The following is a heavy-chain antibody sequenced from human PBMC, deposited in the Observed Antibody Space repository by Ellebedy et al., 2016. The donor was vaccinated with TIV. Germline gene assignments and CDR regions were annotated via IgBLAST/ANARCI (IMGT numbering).Heavy chain of an antibody. D-gene: IGHD1-14*01. V-gene: IGHV3-13*01. CDR1: GFTFSAYD. CDR2: IANNFYS. Sequence: GGSLRLXCSASGFTFSAYDFHWVRQPAGRPLEWVSGIANNFYSHSSDSVRGRFTISRNNAENSFYLQMNNLRAGDTAVYYCATQSQALTTQNWYFDIWGRGTLVTVSS. J-gene: IGHJ2*01. CDR3: ATQSQALTTQNWYFDI.